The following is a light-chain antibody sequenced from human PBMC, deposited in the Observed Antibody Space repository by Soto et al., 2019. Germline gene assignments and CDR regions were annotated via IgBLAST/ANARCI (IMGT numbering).Light chain of an antibody. Sequence: DIQMTQSPSTLSASVGDRVTITCRASQNINSWLAWYQQKPGKAHKLLIYKASNLESGVPSRFSGSGSGTDFTLTISSLQPDDFATYHCQQYESFFPLTFGGGTKVDIK. CDR1: QNINSW. CDR3: QQYESFFPLT. J-gene: IGKJ4*01. CDR2: KAS. V-gene: IGKV1-5*03.